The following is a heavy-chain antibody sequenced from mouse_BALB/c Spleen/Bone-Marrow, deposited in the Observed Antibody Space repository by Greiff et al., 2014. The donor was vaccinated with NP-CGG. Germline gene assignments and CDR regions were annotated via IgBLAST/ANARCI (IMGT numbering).Heavy chain of an antibody. Sequence: EVQRVESGGGLVQPGGSRKLSCAASGFTFNSFGMHWVRQAPEKGLEWVAYISNGSSTIYYADTVKGRFTISRDNPKNTLFLQMTSLRSEDTAMYYCARKGAMITHYYAMDYWGQGTSVTVSS. CDR1: GFTFNSFG. J-gene: IGHJ4*01. D-gene: IGHD2-4*01. CDR3: ARKGAMITHYYAMDY. V-gene: IGHV5-17*02. CDR2: ISNGSSTI.